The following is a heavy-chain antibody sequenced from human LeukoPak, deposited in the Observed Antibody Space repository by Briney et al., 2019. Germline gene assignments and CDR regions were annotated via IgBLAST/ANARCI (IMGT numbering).Heavy chain of an antibody. V-gene: IGHV3-74*01. CDR3: ARDRNTGSSYENLFEY. CDR1: GFTFSSYW. D-gene: IGHD1-26*01. Sequence: GGSLRLSCAASGFTFSSYWMHWVRQAPGKGLVWVSRINSDGSSTSYADSVKGRFTISRDNVKNTLHLQMNSLRAEDTSVYYCARDRNTGSSYENLFEYWGQGSLVTVSS. CDR2: INSDGSST. J-gene: IGHJ4*02.